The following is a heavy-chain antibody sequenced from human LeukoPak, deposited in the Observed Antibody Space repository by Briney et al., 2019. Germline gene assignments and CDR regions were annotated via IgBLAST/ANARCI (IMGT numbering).Heavy chain of an antibody. CDR2: ISYDGTNK. Sequence: PPGGSLRLSCTASGFTFSTYVMHWVRQAPGKGLEWVAVISYDGTNKYYADSMKGRFTISRDNSKNTLYLQMNSLRAEDTAVYYCARVIEATDDYWGQGTLVTVSS. D-gene: IGHD3-22*01. CDR1: GFTFSTYV. J-gene: IGHJ4*02. V-gene: IGHV3-30-3*01. CDR3: ARVIEATDDY.